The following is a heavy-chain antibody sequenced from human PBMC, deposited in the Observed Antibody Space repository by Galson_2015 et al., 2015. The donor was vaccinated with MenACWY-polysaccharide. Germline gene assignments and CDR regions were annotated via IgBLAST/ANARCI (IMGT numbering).Heavy chain of an antibody. D-gene: IGHD3-16*01. Sequence: SETLSLTCTISGGSISNSGYHWGWIRQPPGKGLEWIGTMSYTGSTFYNPSLNSRVTISVDTSSNQFSLRLISVTAADTAVYYCVSRRNVAGGWFDSWGQGTLVTVSS. J-gene: IGHJ5*01. CDR3: VSRRNVAGGWFDS. V-gene: IGHV4-39*07. CDR2: MSYTGST. CDR1: GGSISNSGYH.